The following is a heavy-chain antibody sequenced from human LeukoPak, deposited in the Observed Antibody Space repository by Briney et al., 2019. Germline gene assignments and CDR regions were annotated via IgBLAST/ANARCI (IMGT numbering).Heavy chain of an antibody. J-gene: IGHJ1*01. CDR1: GFTFSSYA. D-gene: IGHD3-22*01. CDR3: AKDRLPHYYDSSGYLFQH. V-gene: IGHV3-23*01. CDR2: ISGSGGST. Sequence: GGSLRLSCAASGFTFSSYAMSWVRLAPGKGLEWVSAISGSGGSTYYADSVKGRFTISRDNSKNTLYLQMNSLRAEDTAVYYCAKDRLPHYYDSSGYLFQHWGQGTLVTVSS.